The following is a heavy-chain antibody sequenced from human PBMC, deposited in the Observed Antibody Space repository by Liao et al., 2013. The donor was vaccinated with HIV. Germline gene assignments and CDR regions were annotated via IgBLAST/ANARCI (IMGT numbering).Heavy chain of an antibody. J-gene: IGHJ5*02. CDR3: ARDESVNMVRGGYSWFDP. D-gene: IGHD3-10*01. V-gene: IGHV4-61*02. Sequence: QVQLQESGPRLVKPSQTLSLTCAVSHASINIGDYYWSWIRQPAGKGLEWIGRIHSSGTTNYNPSLKNRVTMSVDTSKNQFSLKLSSVTAADTAVYYCARDESVNMVRGGYSWFDPWGQGTLVTVSS. CDR1: HASINIGDYY. CDR2: IHSSGTT.